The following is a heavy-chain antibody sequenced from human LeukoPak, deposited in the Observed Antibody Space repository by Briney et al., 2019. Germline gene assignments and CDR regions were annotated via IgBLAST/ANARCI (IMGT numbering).Heavy chain of an antibody. CDR3: ARAPGYYYMDV. Sequence: ASVKVPCKSSGHTFTGYYMHGAPQAPGQGLEWMGWINPNSGGTNYAQKFQGRVTMTRDTSISTAYMELNRLRSDDTAVYYCARAPGYYYMDVWGKGTTVTVSS. V-gene: IGHV1-2*02. D-gene: IGHD2-8*02. CDR1: GHTFTGYY. J-gene: IGHJ6*03. CDR2: INPNSGGT.